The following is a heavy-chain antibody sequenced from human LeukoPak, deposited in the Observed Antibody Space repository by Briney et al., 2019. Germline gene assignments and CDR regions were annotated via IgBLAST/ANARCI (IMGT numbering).Heavy chain of an antibody. D-gene: IGHD4-11*01. J-gene: IGHJ4*02. CDR1: GFTFSNCA. V-gene: IGHV3-23*01. CDR2: ISDSASST. CDR3: AKMPNSNYFDY. Sequence: GGSLRLFCAASGFTFSNCAMNWVRQAPGKGLEWVSAISDSASSTYYADSVKGRFTISRVNAKNTLYLQMNSLRAEDTAVYYCAKMPNSNYFDYWGQGTLVTVSS.